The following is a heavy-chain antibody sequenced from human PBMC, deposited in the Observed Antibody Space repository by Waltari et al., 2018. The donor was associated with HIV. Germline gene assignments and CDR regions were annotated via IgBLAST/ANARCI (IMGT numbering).Heavy chain of an antibody. CDR1: GYSFTSHA. Sequence: VQLVQSGAEEKKPGASVKISCKASGYSFTSHAIHGVRQAPGQRLEWVGWVNTANGHTKESQNFQGRVTITRDTSATTASMELNSLRSEDTAVYYCAREMSLIRVIAVAMDVWGQGTTVTVSS. CDR2: VNTANGHT. J-gene: IGHJ6*02. D-gene: IGHD6-19*01. CDR3: AREMSLIRVIAVAMDV. V-gene: IGHV1-3*05.